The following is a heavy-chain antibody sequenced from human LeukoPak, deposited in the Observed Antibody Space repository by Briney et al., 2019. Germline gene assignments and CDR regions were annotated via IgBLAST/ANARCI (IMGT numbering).Heavy chain of an antibody. Sequence: PSETLSLTCAVYGGSFSGYYWSWIRQSPDKGLEWIGEINHSGRTNYNPSLKSRVTISIDTSKNQFSLKLSSVTAADTAMYYCARGMTTIDYWGQGTLVTVSS. D-gene: IGHD5-24*01. J-gene: IGHJ4*02. CDR1: GGSFSGYY. CDR3: ARGMTTIDY. V-gene: IGHV4-34*01. CDR2: INHSGRT.